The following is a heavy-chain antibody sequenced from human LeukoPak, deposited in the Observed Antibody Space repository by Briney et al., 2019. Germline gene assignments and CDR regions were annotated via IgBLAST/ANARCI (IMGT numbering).Heavy chain of an antibody. CDR3: ARSRYSKGKYYFDY. CDR2: IYSGGST. V-gene: IGHV3-53*01. CDR1: GFTVSSNY. J-gene: IGHJ4*02. D-gene: IGHD4-11*01. Sequence: GGSLRLSCAASGFTVSSNYMSWVRQAPGKGLEWVSVIYSGGSTYYADSVKGRFTISRDNAKNSLYLQMNSLRAEDTAVYYCARSRYSKGKYYFDYWGQGTLVTVSS.